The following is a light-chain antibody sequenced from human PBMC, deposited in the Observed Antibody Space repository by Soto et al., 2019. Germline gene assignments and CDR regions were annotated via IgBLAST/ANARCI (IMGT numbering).Light chain of an antibody. Sequence: EIVLTQSPGTLSLSPGERATLSFSASQSVSSSYLAWYQQKPGQAPRLLIYGASSRATGIPDRFSGSGSGTDFTLTISRLEPEDFAVYYCQQYGSSPLTFGGGIKVDIK. CDR1: QSVSSSY. CDR3: QQYGSSPLT. CDR2: GAS. J-gene: IGKJ4*01. V-gene: IGKV3-20*01.